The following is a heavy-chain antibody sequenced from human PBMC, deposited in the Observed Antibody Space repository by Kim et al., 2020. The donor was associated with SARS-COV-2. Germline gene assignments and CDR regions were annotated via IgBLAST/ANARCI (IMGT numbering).Heavy chain of an antibody. CDR3: VSFEGSGTSPRALDP. CDR1: GGSFSSTDYY. V-gene: IGHV4-61*05. J-gene: IGHJ5*02. D-gene: IGHD3-10*01. CDR2: LYHDGDS. Sequence: SETLSLTCAVSGGSFSSTDYYWGWIRQPPGKGRNWIGNLYHDGDSNYTPSLKIQVTISPDRSRNQFSLSLRSVTAPAPAWYYWVSFEGSGTSPRALDPWG.